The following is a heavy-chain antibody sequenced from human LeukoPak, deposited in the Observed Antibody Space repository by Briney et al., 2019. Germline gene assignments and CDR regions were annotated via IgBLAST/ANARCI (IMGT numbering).Heavy chain of an antibody. Sequence: PSETLSLTCTVSGGSISSSIYYWGWIRQPPGKGLEWVGSIYYSGSTYYNPSLKSRATISVDTSKNQFSLKLSSVTAADTAVYYCARHEGLDFWSGYYTAGFDYWGQGTLVTVSS. CDR1: GGSISSSIYY. CDR2: IYYSGST. D-gene: IGHD3-3*01. V-gene: IGHV4-39*01. CDR3: ARHEGLDFWSGYYTAGFDY. J-gene: IGHJ4*02.